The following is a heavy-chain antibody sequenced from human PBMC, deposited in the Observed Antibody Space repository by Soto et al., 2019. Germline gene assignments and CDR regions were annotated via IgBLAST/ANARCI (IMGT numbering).Heavy chain of an antibody. CDR3: ARDKITVLFDY. D-gene: IGHD3-10*01. V-gene: IGHV4-34*01. J-gene: IGHJ4*02. Sequence: QVQLQQWGAGLLKPSETLSLTCAVYGGSFSGYYWTWIRQPPWTGLEWIGEINHSGSTNYNPSLKSRVTISVDTSKNQFSLKLTSVTAADTAVYYCARDKITVLFDYWGQGTLVTVSS. CDR1: GGSFSGYY. CDR2: INHSGST.